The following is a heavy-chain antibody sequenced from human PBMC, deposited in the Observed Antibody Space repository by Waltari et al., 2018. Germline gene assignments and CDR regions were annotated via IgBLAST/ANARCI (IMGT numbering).Heavy chain of an antibody. CDR1: GDSMSSSDW. CDR3: ARDRGRGIYLDS. V-gene: IGHV4-4*02. J-gene: IGHJ4*02. Sequence: QLQLQESGPGLVKPSGTLSLTCAVSGDSMSSSDWWSWVRQSPGKGLEWIGKVQRSGRTNYNPSFAGRVTVSVDTSANQCALWVTSATAADTDVYFCARDRGRGIYLDSWGQGTLVTVS. CDR2: VQRSGRT. D-gene: IGHD2-15*01.